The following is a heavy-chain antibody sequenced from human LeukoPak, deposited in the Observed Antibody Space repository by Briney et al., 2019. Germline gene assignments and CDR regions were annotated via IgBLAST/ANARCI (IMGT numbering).Heavy chain of an antibody. CDR2: IYHSGST. D-gene: IGHD2-21*02. J-gene: IGHJ3*02. V-gene: IGHV4-38-2*02. CDR1: GYSISSGYY. CDR3: ARVRGCGGDCPYDAFDI. Sequence: SETLSLTCTVSGYSISSGYYWGWIRQPPGKGLEWIGSIYHSGSTYYNPSLKSRVTISVDTSKNQFSLKLSSVTAADTAVYYCARVRGCGGDCPYDAFDIWGQGTMVTVSS.